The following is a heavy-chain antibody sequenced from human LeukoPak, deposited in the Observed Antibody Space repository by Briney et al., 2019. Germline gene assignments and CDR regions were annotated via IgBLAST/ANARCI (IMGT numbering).Heavy chain of an antibody. J-gene: IGHJ3*02. Sequence: GGSLRLSCAVSGFIVSDYYMYWVRQAPGKSLEWVSVIYTGGRTLYADSVRGRATISRDSPKNTLYLQMDSLRAEDTAVYYCARDSSDFGDALDTWGQGTMVTVSS. V-gene: IGHV3-53*01. CDR1: GFIVSDYY. CDR3: ARDSSDFGDALDT. D-gene: IGHD3-3*01. CDR2: IYTGGRT.